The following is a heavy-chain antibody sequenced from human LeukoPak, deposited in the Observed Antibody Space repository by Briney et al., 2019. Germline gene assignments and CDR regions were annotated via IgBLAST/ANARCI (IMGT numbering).Heavy chain of an antibody. CDR1: GFTFSNYG. D-gene: IGHD4-17*01. V-gene: IGHV3-30*02. CDR2: IRYDGSNK. CDR3: AKNYGDRGLLDY. Sequence: PGGSLRLSCAASGFTFSNYGMHWVRQAPGKGLEWVAFIRYDGSNKYYADSVKGRFTISRDNSKNTLYLQMNSLRAEDTAVYYCAKNYGDRGLLDYWGQGTLVTVSS. J-gene: IGHJ4*02.